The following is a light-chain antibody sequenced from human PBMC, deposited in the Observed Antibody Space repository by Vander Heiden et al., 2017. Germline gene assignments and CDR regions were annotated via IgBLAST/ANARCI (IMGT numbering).Light chain of an antibody. Sequence: IVFTHSSGTLSLSPEARPTLSCRSSQSVSSSYLAWYQQKPGQAPRLLIYGASRRATGIPDRFSGSGSGTDFTLTISRLEPEEFAVYYCQQYGSSPRTFGHWTKLEI. J-gene: IGKJ2*01. CDR1: QSVSSSY. CDR3: QQYGSSPRT. V-gene: IGKV3-20*01. CDR2: GAS.